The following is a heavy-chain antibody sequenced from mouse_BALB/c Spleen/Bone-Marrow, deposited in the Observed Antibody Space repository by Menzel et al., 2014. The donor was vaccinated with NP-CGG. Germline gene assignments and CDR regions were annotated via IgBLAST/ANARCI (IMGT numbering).Heavy chain of an antibody. CDR2: IDPSDSET. Sequence: VQLQQSGAELVKPGAPVRLSCKASGYTSTRYWMNWVKQRPGRGLEWIGRIDPSDSETHYNQKFKDKATLTVDKSSSTAYIQLSSLTSEDSAVYYCARDGNYYFDYWGQGTTLTVSS. D-gene: IGHD2-1*01. CDR3: ARDGNYYFDY. V-gene: IGHV1-69*02. CDR1: GYTSTRYW. J-gene: IGHJ2*01.